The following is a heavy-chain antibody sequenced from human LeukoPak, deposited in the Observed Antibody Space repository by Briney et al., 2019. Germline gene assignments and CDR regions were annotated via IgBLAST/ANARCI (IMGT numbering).Heavy chain of an antibody. Sequence: GGSLRLSCSASGFPFSSYAMHWVRQAPGKGLEYVSAISDSGGSTYYADSVKGRFTISRDNSKNTLYLQMSSLRAEDTGVYYCAKDGEIWGQGTLVTVSS. CDR1: GFPFSSYA. CDR3: AKDGEI. J-gene: IGHJ4*02. D-gene: IGHD3-10*01. V-gene: IGHV3-64D*09. CDR2: ISDSGGST.